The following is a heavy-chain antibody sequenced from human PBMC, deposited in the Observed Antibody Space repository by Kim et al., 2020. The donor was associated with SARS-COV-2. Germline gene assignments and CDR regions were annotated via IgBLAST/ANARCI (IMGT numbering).Heavy chain of an antibody. V-gene: IGHV1-18*01. CDR1: GYTFTSYG. D-gene: IGHD1-7*01. CDR2: ISAYNGNT. Sequence: ASVKVSCKASGYTFTSYGISWVRQAPGQGLEWMGWISAYNGNTNYAQKLQGRVTMTTDTSTSTAYMELRSLRSDDTAVYYCAREGSLTGTNHYYGMDVWGQGTTVTVSS. J-gene: IGHJ6*02. CDR3: AREGSLTGTNHYYGMDV.